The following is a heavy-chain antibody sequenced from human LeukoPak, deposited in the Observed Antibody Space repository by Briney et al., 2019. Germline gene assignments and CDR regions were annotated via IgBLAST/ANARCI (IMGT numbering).Heavy chain of an antibody. J-gene: IGHJ4*02. Sequence: PGGSLRLSCAASGFTFSDYHMDWVRQAPGKGLEWVGRSRNKANSYTTEYAAPVKGRFTISRDDSKNSLYLQMNSLKTEETAVYYCVGSSGYYYGFDYWGQGTMVTVSS. V-gene: IGHV3-72*01. CDR3: VGSSGYYYGFDY. CDR1: GFTFSDYH. D-gene: IGHD3-22*01. CDR2: SRNKANSYTT.